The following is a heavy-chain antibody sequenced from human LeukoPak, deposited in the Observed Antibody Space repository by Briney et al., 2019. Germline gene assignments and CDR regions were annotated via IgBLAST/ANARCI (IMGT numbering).Heavy chain of an antibody. D-gene: IGHD2-2*01. Sequence: GWSVRLSCAACGFRFSSYAMIWVRQDPGTGLEGLSAISGSRSSTYYADSVKARFTISRDKSKNTLYLQMNSLRAEDTAVYYCAKAPFVVPASIDYWGQGTLVTVSS. V-gene: IGHV3-23*01. CDR2: ISGSRSST. J-gene: IGHJ4*02. CDR3: AKAPFVVPASIDY. CDR1: GFRFSSYA.